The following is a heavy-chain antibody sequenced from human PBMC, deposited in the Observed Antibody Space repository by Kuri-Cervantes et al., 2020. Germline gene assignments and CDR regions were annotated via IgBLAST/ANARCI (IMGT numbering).Heavy chain of an antibody. V-gene: IGHV1-46*01. D-gene: IGHD2-21*02. CDR3: ARGPIVVVTATLEGRNAFDI. Sequence: ASVKVSCKASGYTFTSYYMHWVRQAPGQGLEWMGIINPSGGSTSYAQKFQGRVTMTRDTSTSTVYMELSSLRSEDTAVYYCARGPIVVVTATLEGRNAFDIWGQGTMVTVSS. CDR1: GYTFTSYY. J-gene: IGHJ3*02. CDR2: INPSGGST.